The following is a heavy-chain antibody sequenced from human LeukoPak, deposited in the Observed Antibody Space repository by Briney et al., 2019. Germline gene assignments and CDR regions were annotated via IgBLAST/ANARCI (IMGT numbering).Heavy chain of an antibody. D-gene: IGHD1-26*01. J-gene: IGHJ3*02. CDR2: INSDGSST. Sequence: GGSLRLSCAASGFTFSSYGIHWVRHAPGKGLVWVSRINSDGSSTSYADSVKGRFTISRDNAKNTLYLQMNSLRAEDTAVYYCARVRGSLDAFDIWGQGTMVTVSS. CDR1: GFTFSSYG. CDR3: ARVRGSLDAFDI. V-gene: IGHV3-74*01.